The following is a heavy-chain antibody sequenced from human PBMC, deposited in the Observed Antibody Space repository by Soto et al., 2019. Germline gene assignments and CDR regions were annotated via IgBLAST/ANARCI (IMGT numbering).Heavy chain of an antibody. CDR3: ARDYTSGWRDFEF. D-gene: IGHD6-19*01. CDR1: GYRFTDFS. Sequence: QVPLVQSGAEVKKPGASVKVSCTTSGYRFTDFSMQWVRQGPEQSLEWVGWINAATGHTEYSQKFQGRVTITTDTSASTGYMELTSLRSEDTGVYYCARDYTSGWRDFEFWGQGTVVTVSS. CDR2: INAATGHT. V-gene: IGHV1-3*01. J-gene: IGHJ4*02.